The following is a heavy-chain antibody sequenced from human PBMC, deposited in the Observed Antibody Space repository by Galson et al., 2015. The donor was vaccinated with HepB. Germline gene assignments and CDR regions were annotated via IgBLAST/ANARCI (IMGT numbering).Heavy chain of an antibody. J-gene: IGHJ4*02. V-gene: IGHV3-11*06. CDR1: GFTFSDYY. Sequence: SLRLSCAASGFTFSDYYMSWIRQAPGKGLEWVSYISSSSSYTNYADSVKGRFTISRDNAKNSLYLQMNSLRAEDTAVYYCARVPLTILDNYFDYWGQGTLVTVSS. CDR3: ARVPLTILDNYFDY. CDR2: ISSSSSYT. D-gene: IGHD3-3*01.